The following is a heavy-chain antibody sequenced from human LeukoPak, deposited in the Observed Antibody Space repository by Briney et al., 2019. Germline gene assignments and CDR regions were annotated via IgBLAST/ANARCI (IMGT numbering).Heavy chain of an antibody. CDR1: GGYISGYY. CDR2: IYYSGST. Sequence: SETLSLTCTVSGGYISGYYWSWIRQSPGKGLVWIGSIYYSGSTNYNPSLQSRVTISIDMSRNQFSLKLSSVTAADTALYYCARHFTYYYDSSGYPRDAFDIWGQGTTVTVSS. V-gene: IGHV4-59*08. J-gene: IGHJ3*02. CDR3: ARHFTYYYDSSGYPRDAFDI. D-gene: IGHD3-22*01.